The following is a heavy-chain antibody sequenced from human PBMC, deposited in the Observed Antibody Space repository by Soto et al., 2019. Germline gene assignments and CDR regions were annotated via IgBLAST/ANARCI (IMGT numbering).Heavy chain of an antibody. V-gene: IGHV4-38-2*02. J-gene: IGHJ5*02. CDR1: GYSISSGYY. D-gene: IGHD3-3*01. CDR2: IYHSGST. Sequence: PSETLSLTCAVSGYSISSGYYWGWIRQPPGKGLEWIGSIYHSGSTYYNPSPKSRVTISVDTSKNQFSLKLSSVTAADTAVYHCAREFLAYYDFWSGYKTNWFDPWGQGTLVTVSS. CDR3: AREFLAYYDFWSGYKTNWFDP.